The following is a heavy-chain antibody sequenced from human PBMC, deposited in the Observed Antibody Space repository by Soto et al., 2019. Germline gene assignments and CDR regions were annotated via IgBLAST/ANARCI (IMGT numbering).Heavy chain of an antibody. CDR2: INHSGST. D-gene: IGHD6-13*01. CDR3: AVIGSIAAAGTQRNSWFDP. Sequence: PSETLSLACAVCGETVSVYDWGGILQPPGKGLEWIGEINHSGSTNYNPSLKSRVTISTDTSKNQFSLKLSSVIAADTAVYYCAVIGSIAAAGTQRNSWFDPWGQGTLVTVSS. J-gene: IGHJ5*02. V-gene: IGHV4-34*08. CDR1: GETVSVYD.